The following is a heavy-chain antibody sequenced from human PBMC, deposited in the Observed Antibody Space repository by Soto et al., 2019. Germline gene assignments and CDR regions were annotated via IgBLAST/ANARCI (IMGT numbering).Heavy chain of an antibody. CDR1: GGSISSYY. CDR3: ARAPYYYDSSGYYPFDY. V-gene: IGHV4-59*01. Sequence: SETLSLTCTVSGGSISSYYWSWIRQPPGKGLEWIGYIYYSGSTNYNPSLKSRVTISVDTSKNQFSLKLSSVTAADTAVYYCARAPYYYDSSGYYPFDYWGQGTLVTVSS. D-gene: IGHD3-22*01. CDR2: IYYSGST. J-gene: IGHJ4*02.